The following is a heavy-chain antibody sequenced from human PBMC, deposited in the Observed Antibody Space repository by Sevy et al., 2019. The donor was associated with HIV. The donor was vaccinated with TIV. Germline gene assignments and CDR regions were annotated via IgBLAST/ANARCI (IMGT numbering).Heavy chain of an antibody. J-gene: IGHJ4*02. CDR2: LNSDGSVA. CDR1: GFTLASEFSFSSYY. D-gene: IGHD3-3*01. V-gene: IGHV3-74*01. CDR3: VREGNFKYDDPLGQ. Sequence: GGSLRLSCAASGFTLASEFSFSSYYMHWVHQVPGKGLVWVSCLNSDGSVATYADSVKGRFTMSRDNAKKTLDVQMNSLKADDTAVYYCVREGNFKYDDPLGQWGQGTLVTVSS.